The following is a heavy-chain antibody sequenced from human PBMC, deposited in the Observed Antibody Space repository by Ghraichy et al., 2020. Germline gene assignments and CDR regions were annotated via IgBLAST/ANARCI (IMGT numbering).Heavy chain of an antibody. D-gene: IGHD2-15*01. V-gene: IGHV3-21*01. CDR2: ISSSSSYI. CDR3: AREVSDCSGGSCYSGGHDY. CDR1: GFTFSSYS. Sequence: GGSLRLSCVASGFTFSSYSMNWVRQAPGKGLEWVSSISSSSSYIYYADSVKGRFTISRDNAKNSLYLQMNSLRAEDTAVYYCAREVSDCSGGSCYSGGHDYWGQGTLVTVSS. J-gene: IGHJ4*02.